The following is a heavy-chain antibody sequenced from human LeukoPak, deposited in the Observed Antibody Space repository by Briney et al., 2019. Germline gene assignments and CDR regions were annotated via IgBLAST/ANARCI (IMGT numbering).Heavy chain of an antibody. J-gene: IGHJ5*02. Sequence: PSETLSLTCAVYGGSFSGYYWSWIRQPPGKGLEWSGGINHSRTTNYNPSLKSRVTISVDTSKNQFSLKLSSVTAADPAVYYCARDVDATSGWFDPWGQGTLVTVSS. D-gene: IGHD2-15*01. CDR3: ARDVDATSGWFDP. V-gene: IGHV4-34*01. CDR2: INHSRTT. CDR1: GGSFSGYY.